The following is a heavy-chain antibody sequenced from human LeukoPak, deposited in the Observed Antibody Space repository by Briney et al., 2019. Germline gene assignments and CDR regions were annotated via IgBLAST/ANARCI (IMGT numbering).Heavy chain of an antibody. Sequence: GSLRLSCAASGFTFSSYWMSWVRQAPGKELEWVSTLSPSGVRTYYTDSVKGRFTISRDNSKNTLYLQMNSLRAEDMAVYYCAKATPILGAAAYYFDYWGQGTLVTVSS. J-gene: IGHJ4*02. CDR2: LSPSGVRT. D-gene: IGHD1-26*01. CDR3: AKATPILGAAAYYFDY. CDR1: GFTFSSYW. V-gene: IGHV3-23*01.